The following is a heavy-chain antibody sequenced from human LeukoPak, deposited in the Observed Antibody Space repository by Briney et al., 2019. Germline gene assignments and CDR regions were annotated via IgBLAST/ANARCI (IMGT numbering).Heavy chain of an antibody. D-gene: IGHD4-17*01. J-gene: IGHJ4*02. CDR1: GFTVSSNF. V-gene: IGHV3-53*01. Sequence: GGSLRLSCAASGFTVSSNFMSWVRQAPEKGLEWVSVMYSDGSTYYADSVKGRFTISRDSSKNTVYLQMNSLRAEDTAVYYCARSEGTTMTTFDFWGQGTLVTVSS. CDR2: MYSDGST. CDR3: ARSEGTTMTTFDF.